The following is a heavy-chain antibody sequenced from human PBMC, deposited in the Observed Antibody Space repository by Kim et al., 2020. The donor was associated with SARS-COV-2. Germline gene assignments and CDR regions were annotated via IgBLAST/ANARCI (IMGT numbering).Heavy chain of an antibody. D-gene: IGHD3-9*01. CDR2: IYYSGST. V-gene: IGHV4-61*01. CDR3: ARDVPPYYDILTGSGMDV. CDR1: GGSVSSGSYY. Sequence: SETLSLTCTVSGGSVSSGSYYWSWIRQPPGKRLEWIGYIYYSGSTNYNPSLKSRVTISVDTSKNQFSLKLSSVTAADTAVYYCARDVPPYYDILTGSGMDVWGQGTTVTVSS. J-gene: IGHJ6*02.